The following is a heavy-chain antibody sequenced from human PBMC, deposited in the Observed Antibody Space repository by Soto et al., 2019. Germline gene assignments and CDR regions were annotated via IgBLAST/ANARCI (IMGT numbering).Heavy chain of an antibody. J-gene: IGHJ5*02. CDR1: GGTFSSYA. CDR2: ISAYNGNT. D-gene: IGHD3-22*01. V-gene: IGHV1-18*01. Sequence: QVQLVQSGAEVKKPGSSVKVSCKASGGTFSSYAISWVRQAPGQGLEWMGWISAYNGNTNYAQKLQGRVTMTTDTSTSTAYMELRSLRSDDTAVYYCAREGPPYYYDSSGYPRLFDPWGQGTLVTVSS. CDR3: AREGPPYYYDSSGYPRLFDP.